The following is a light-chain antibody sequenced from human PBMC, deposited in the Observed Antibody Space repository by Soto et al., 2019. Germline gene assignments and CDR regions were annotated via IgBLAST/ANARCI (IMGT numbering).Light chain of an antibody. J-gene: IGKJ4*01. CDR1: QGISSW. Sequence: DIQMTQSPSSVSASVVDRVTITCRASQGISSWLAWYQQKPGTAPNLLIAAASSLQSGVPSRFRGSGSGTDFTLVISTLQPEDFATYDGQQDHSCPLTIGGGTKVEI. CDR3: QQDHSCPLT. V-gene: IGKV1-12*01. CDR2: AAS.